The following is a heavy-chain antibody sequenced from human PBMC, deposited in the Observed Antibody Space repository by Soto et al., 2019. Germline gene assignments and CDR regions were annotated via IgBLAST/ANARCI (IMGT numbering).Heavy chain of an antibody. Sequence: PGVCLMRSGAVSGFTFEDNAMHWVRQAPEKGLEWVSGINWKSDIGYADSVKGRFTISRDNAENSLYLQMNSLRAEDTALYYCAMSPNRGASTTFRYWGQG. CDR1: GFTFEDNA. V-gene: IGHV3-9*01. D-gene: IGHD3-16*01. J-gene: IGHJ4*02. CDR3: AMSPNRGASTTFRY. CDR2: INWKSDI.